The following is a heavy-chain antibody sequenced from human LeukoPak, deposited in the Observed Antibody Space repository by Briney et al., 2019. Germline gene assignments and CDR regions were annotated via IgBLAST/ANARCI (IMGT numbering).Heavy chain of an antibody. CDR3: AATQISGDNNDSFDY. CDR1: GFSFDDYT. D-gene: IGHD5-18*01. Sequence: GGSLRLSGAASGFSFDDYTMNWVRQVPGKGLEWISLISWDGGSRHYADSVKGRFTISKDNSKNSLYLQMNSLRTEDTALYYCAATQISGDNNDSFDYWGQGTLVTVSS. J-gene: IGHJ4*02. CDR2: ISWDGGSR. V-gene: IGHV3-43*01.